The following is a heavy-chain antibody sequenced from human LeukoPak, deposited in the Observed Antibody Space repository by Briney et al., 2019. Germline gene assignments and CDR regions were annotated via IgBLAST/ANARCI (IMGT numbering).Heavy chain of an antibody. D-gene: IGHD6-25*01. J-gene: IGHJ4*02. V-gene: IGHV1-2*02. CDR2: VHPNSGDT. CDR1: GYTFTAHH. Sequence: GASVKVSCTASGYTFTAHHLHWVRRAPGHGLEWGGWVHPNSGDTKYAHKLQGRVTMTKDTSASTAYMELNNLRFDDTAVYYCTCGRRFNYDYWGQGTLVTVSS. CDR3: TCGRRFNYDY.